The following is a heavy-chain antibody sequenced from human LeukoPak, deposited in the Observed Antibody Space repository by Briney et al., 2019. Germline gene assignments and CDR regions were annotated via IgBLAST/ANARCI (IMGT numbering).Heavy chain of an antibody. D-gene: IGHD4-23*01. V-gene: IGHV3-7*01. Sequence: SGGSLRLSCAASGFTFSSYWMSWVRQAPGKGLEWVANIKQDGSEKYYVDSVKGRFTISRDNAKNSLYLQMNSLRAEDTAVYYCARAQRGGNSMAGFDYWGQGTLVTVSS. CDR3: ARAQRGGNSMAGFDY. CDR2: IKQDGSEK. CDR1: GFTFSSYW. J-gene: IGHJ4*02.